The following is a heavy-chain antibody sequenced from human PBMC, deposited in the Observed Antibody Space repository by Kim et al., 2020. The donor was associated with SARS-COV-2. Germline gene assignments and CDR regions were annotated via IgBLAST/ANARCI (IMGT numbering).Heavy chain of an antibody. V-gene: IGHV3-21*01. CDR2: ISSSSSYI. CDR3: ARDLYYGGKGPN. D-gene: IGHD4-17*01. J-gene: IGHJ4*02. CDR1: GFTFSSYS. Sequence: GGSLRLSCAASGFTFSSYSMNWVRQAPGKGLEWVSSISSSSSYIYYADSVKGRFTISRDNAKNSLYLQMNSLRAEETAVYYCARDLYYGGKGPNWGQGTLVTVSS.